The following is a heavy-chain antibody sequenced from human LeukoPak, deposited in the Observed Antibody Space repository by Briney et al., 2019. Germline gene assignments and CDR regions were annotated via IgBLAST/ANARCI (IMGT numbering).Heavy chain of an antibody. Sequence: GGSLRLSCAASGFTFSSYSMNWVRQAPGKGLEWVSAISGSGGSTYYADSVKGRFTISRDNSKNTLYLQMNSLRAEDTAVYYCAKEGSSSWFYFDYWGQGTLVTVSS. CDR2: ISGSGGST. J-gene: IGHJ4*02. CDR1: GFTFSSYS. CDR3: AKEGSSSWFYFDY. V-gene: IGHV3-23*01. D-gene: IGHD6-13*01.